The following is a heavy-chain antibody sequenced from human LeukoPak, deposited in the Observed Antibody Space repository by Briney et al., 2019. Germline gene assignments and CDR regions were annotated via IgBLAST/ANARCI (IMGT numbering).Heavy chain of an antibody. Sequence: GGSLRLSCAASGFTFSSYGMHWVRQAPGKGLEWVAVISYDGSNKYYADSVKGRFTISRDNSKNTLYLQMNSLRAEDTAVYYCAKDSAHYYDSSGRHYFDYWGQGTLVTVSS. CDR3: AKDSAHYYDSSGRHYFDY. J-gene: IGHJ4*02. CDR1: GFTFSSYG. V-gene: IGHV3-30*18. D-gene: IGHD3-22*01. CDR2: ISYDGSNK.